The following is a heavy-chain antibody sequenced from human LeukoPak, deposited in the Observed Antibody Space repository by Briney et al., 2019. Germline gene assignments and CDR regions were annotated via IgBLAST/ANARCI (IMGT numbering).Heavy chain of an antibody. J-gene: IGHJ4*02. Sequence: PGGSLRLSCAASGFTFSSYAMSWVRQAPGKGLEWVSAISDSGGSTYYADSVKGRFTISRDNSKNTLYLQMNSLRAGDTAVYYCAKVGYTSGWYGDFDYWGQGTLVTVSS. CDR2: ISDSGGST. CDR3: AKVGYTSGWYGDFDY. CDR1: GFTFSSYA. D-gene: IGHD6-19*01. V-gene: IGHV3-23*01.